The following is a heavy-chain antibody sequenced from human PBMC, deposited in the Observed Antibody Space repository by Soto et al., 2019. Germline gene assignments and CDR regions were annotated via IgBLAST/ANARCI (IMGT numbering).Heavy chain of an antibody. Sequence: QVQLVQSGAEEKKPGASVKVSCKASGYTFTSYAVHWVRQAPGQGLEWMGSINPDSGNTKYSQKFRGRVTNTRDTSASIAYMERGSLRSEDTAVYYCARVDGTYWGQGALVTVSS. CDR1: GYTFTSYA. J-gene: IGHJ4*02. D-gene: IGHD1-26*01. V-gene: IGHV1-3*05. CDR3: ARVDGTY. CDR2: INPDSGNT.